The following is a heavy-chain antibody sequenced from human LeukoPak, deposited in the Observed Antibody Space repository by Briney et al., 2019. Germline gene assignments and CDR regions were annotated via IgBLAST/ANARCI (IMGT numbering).Heavy chain of an antibody. J-gene: IGHJ5*02. V-gene: IGHV1-46*01. Sequence: ASVKVSCKASGYTFTTYYMHWVRQAPGQGLEWMGMIYPSGGSTSYAQKFQGRVTMTRDTSTSTIYMEMSSLRSEDTAVYYCAADPDLSNWFDPWGQGTLVTVSS. CDR2: IYPSGGST. CDR3: AADPDLSNWFDP. D-gene: IGHD3/OR15-3a*01. CDR1: GYTFTTYY.